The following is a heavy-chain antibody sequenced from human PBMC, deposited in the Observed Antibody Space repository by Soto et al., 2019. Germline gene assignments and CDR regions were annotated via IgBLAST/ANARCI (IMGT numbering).Heavy chain of an antibody. Sequence: GGSLRLSCAASGFTFSSYDMHWVRQVIGKGLEWVSAIGIVGDTYYSDSVKGRFTISRENAKNSLILQMNSLRAGDTAVYYCARVLHGYSGFEDYFDYWGQGALVTVSS. D-gene: IGHD5-12*01. V-gene: IGHV3-13*04. CDR3: ARVLHGYSGFEDYFDY. CDR1: GFTFSSYD. CDR2: IGIVGDT. J-gene: IGHJ4*02.